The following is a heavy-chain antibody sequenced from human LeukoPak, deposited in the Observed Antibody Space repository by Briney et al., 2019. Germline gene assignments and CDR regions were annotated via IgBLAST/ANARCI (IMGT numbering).Heavy chain of an antibody. V-gene: IGHV4-39*01. D-gene: IGHD2-8*02. CDR3: ARRPPWWQDPAIPLHI. CDR2: MYYGGGT. Sequence: SXXLSLTCTVSGGSISNTNYYWGWIRQPRGKGREGIVHMYYGGGTYRNSSVKRRVTISVNTAKNKSTLKLTSVTASDTAVYYCARRPPWWQDPAIPLHIWGQGTLVTVSS. CDR1: GGSISNTNYY. J-gene: IGHJ3*02.